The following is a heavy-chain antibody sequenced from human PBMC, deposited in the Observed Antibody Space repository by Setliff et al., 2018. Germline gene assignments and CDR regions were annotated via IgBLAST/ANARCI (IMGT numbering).Heavy chain of an antibody. CDR1: GFTLSSYA. V-gene: IGHV3-23*01. Sequence: GGSLRLSCAASGFTLSSYAMSWVRQAPGKGLEWVSAISGSGGSTYYADSVKGRFTISRDNSKNTLYLQMNSLRAEDTAVYYCAKDDLVVAATLNWFDPWGQGTLVTVSS. CDR3: AKDDLVVAATLNWFDP. CDR2: ISGSGGST. J-gene: IGHJ5*02. D-gene: IGHD2-15*01.